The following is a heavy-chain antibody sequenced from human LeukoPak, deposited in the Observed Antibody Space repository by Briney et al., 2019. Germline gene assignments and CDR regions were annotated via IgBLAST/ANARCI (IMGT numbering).Heavy chain of an antibody. CDR2: IYYSGST. CDR1: GGSISSGDYY. D-gene: IGHD1-1*01. CDR3: ARQGPSGPTGIDY. V-gene: IGHV4-30-4*01. J-gene: IGHJ4*02. Sequence: TPSETLSLTCTVSGGSISSGDYYWSWIRQPPGKGLEWIGYIYYSGSTYYNPSLKSRVTISVDTSKNQFSLKLSSVTAADTAVYYCARQGPSGPTGIDYWGQGTLVTVSS.